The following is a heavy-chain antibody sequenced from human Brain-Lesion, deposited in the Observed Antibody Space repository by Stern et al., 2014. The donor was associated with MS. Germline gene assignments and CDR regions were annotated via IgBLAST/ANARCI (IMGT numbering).Heavy chain of an antibody. D-gene: IGHD3-3*01. Sequence: VQLVESGAEVKKHGASVKVSCKTSGYIFTGYYIHWVRQAPGQGLEWMAWINPNTGGTKYAQKFQGRVTMSRETSISTAYVELSSLTSDDTAVYYCARDQRGITIFGVVTDYYYLGMDVWGQGTTVTVSS. CDR2: INPNTGGT. CDR3: ARDQRGITIFGVVTDYYYLGMDV. J-gene: IGHJ6*02. CDR1: GYIFTGYY. V-gene: IGHV1-2*02.